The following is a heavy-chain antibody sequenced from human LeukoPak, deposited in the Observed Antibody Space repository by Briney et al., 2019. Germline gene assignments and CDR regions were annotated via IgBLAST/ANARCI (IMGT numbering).Heavy chain of an antibody. CDR1: GFTFSSYG. D-gene: IGHD4-17*01. Sequence: GGSLRLSCAASGFTFSSYGMHWVRQAPGKGLEWVAVISYDGSNKYYADSVKGRFTISRDNSKNTLYLQMGSLRAEDMAVYYCARDQGRSYGRNWFDPWGQGTLVTVSS. J-gene: IGHJ5*02. CDR3: ARDQGRSYGRNWFDP. CDR2: ISYDGSNK. V-gene: IGHV3-30*03.